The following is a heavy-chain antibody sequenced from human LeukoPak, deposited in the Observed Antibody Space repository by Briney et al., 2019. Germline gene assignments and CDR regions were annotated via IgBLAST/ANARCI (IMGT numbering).Heavy chain of an antibody. D-gene: IGHD2-15*01. CDR3: ARSASLGYCSGGSCYFDY. CDR2: ISGSGGST. CDR1: GFTFSSYA. V-gene: IGHV3-23*01. Sequence: GGSLRLSCAASGFTFSSYAMSWVRQAPGKGLEWVSAISGSGGSTYYADSVKGRFTISRDNSKNTLYLQMNSLRAGDTAVYYCARSASLGYCSGGSCYFDYWGQGTLVTVSS. J-gene: IGHJ4*02.